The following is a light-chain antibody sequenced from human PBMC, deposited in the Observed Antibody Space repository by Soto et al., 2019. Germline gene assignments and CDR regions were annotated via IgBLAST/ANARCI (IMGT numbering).Light chain of an antibody. V-gene: IGKV3-20*01. CDR1: QSVSSSY. J-gene: IGKJ2*01. CDR3: QQYGSSPRYP. Sequence: EIVLTQSPGTLSLSPGERATLSCRASQSVSSSYLAWYQQKPGQAPRLLIYGASSRATGIPDRFSGSGSGTDFTLTISRLEPEDFAVYYCQQYGSSPRYPFGQGTKVDNK. CDR2: GAS.